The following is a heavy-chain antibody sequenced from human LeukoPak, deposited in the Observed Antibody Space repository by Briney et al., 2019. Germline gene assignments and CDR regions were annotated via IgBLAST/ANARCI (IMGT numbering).Heavy chain of an antibody. D-gene: IGHD5-12*01. CDR3: ARDSGYDSYGMDV. CDR1: GGTFSSYA. J-gene: IGHJ6*02. Sequence: ASVKVSCKASGGTFSSYAISWVRQAPGQGLEWMGWINPNSGGTNYAQKFQGRVTMTRDTSISTAHMELSRLRSDDTAVYYCARDSGYDSYGMDVWGQGTTVTVSS. V-gene: IGHV1-2*02. CDR2: INPNSGGT.